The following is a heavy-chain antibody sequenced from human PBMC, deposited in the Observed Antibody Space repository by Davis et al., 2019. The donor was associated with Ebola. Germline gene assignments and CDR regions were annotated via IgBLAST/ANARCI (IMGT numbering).Heavy chain of an antibody. CDR1: GFTFSSYS. V-gene: IGHV3-48*04. D-gene: IGHD2-15*01. CDR3: ARGRGGKSLYGMDV. J-gene: IGHJ6*02. CDR2: ISSSGSTI. Sequence: PGGSLRLSCAASGFTFSSYSMNWVRQAPGKGLEWVSYISSSGSTIYYADSVKGRFTISRDNAKNSLYLQMNSLRAEDTAVYYCARGRGGKSLYGMDVWGQGTTVTVSS.